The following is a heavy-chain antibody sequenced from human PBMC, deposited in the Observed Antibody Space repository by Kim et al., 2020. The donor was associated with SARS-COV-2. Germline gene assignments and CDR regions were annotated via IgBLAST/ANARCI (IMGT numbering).Heavy chain of an antibody. J-gene: IGHJ6*02. CDR1: GDSISSYY. D-gene: IGHD1-7*01. CDR2: IYYSGST. CDR3: ARGDWKYGYGMDL. V-gene: IGHV4-59*13. Sequence: SETLSLTCTVSGDSISSYYWNWVRQPPGKGLEWIGYIYYSGSTNYNPSLKSRVTISTVMWKNQFSLKLSSVTAADTAVYYCARGDWKYGYGMDLWGQGTTVTVSS.